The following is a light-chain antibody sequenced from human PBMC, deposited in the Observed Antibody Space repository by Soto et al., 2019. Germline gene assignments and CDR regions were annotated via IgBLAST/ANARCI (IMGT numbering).Light chain of an antibody. CDR3: QQTNSFPIT. CDR1: QGISSW. V-gene: IGKV1D-12*01. CDR2: AAS. Sequence: DIPISQDPTSVCASVGERVTLTCRASQGISSWLAWYQQKPGKAPKLLIYAASSLQSGVPSRFSGSGSGTDFTLTISSLQPEDFATYYCQQTNSFPITFGQGTRLEI. J-gene: IGKJ5*01.